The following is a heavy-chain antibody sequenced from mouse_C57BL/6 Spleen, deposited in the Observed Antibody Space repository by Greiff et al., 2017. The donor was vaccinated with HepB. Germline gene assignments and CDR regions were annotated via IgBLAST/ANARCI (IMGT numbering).Heavy chain of an antibody. CDR1: GYAFSSYW. D-gene: IGHD1-1*01. V-gene: IGHV1-80*01. CDR3: ARGGLYGSSWYFDV. J-gene: IGHJ1*03. CDR2: IYPGDGDT. Sequence: VQRVESGAELVKPGASVKISCKASGYAFSSYWMNWVKQRPGKGLEWIGQIYPGDGDTNYNGKFKGKATLTADKSSSTAYMQLSSLTSEDSAVYFCARGGLYGSSWYFDVWGTGTTVTVSS.